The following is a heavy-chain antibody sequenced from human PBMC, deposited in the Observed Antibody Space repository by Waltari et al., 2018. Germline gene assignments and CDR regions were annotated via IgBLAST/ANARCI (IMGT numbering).Heavy chain of an antibody. Sequence: EVQLVESGGGLVLPGGSLRLSCAASGFTFSTYGMHWVRQAPGKGLEWTSYISSSSSVIYYADSVKGRFTISRDNAKNSLYMQVDSLRAEDTAVYYCARDSGGWYLDYWGQGSLVTVSS. D-gene: IGHD6-19*01. CDR3: ARDSGGWYLDY. V-gene: IGHV3-48*04. CDR1: GFTFSTYG. J-gene: IGHJ4*02. CDR2: ISSSSSVI.